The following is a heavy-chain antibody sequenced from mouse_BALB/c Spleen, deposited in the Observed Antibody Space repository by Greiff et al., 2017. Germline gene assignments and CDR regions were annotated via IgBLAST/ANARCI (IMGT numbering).Heavy chain of an antibody. D-gene: IGHD3-1*01. Sequence: QVQLKQSGAELARPGASVKLSCKASGYTFTSYWMQWVKQRPGQGLEWIGAIYPGDGDTRYTQKFKGKATLTADKSSSTAYMQLSSLASEDSAVYYCARSQLGAMDYWGQGTSVTVSS. CDR2: IYPGDGDT. CDR3: ARSQLGAMDY. J-gene: IGHJ4*01. CDR1: GYTFTSYW. V-gene: IGHV1-87*01.